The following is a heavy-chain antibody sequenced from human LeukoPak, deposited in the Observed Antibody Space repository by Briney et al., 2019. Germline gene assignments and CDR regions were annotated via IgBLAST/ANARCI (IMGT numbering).Heavy chain of an antibody. CDR2: TRDKANSYTT. D-gene: IGHD5-24*01. J-gene: IGHJ4*02. CDR3: ARGDGYVRRSFDY. Sequence: GGSLRLSCAASGFTFSDHYMDWVRQAPGKGLEWVGRTRDKANSYTTEYAASVKGRFTISRDASKTSLYLQINSLKTEDTAVYYCARGDGYVRRSFDYWGQGTLVTVSS. CDR1: GFTFSDHY. V-gene: IGHV3-72*01.